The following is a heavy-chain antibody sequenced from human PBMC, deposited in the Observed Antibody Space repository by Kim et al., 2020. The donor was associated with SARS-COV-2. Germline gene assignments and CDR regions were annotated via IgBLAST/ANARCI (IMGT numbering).Heavy chain of an antibody. D-gene: IGHD3-10*01. J-gene: IGHJ4*02. CDR1: GGSFSGYY. CDR3: AKGKGWNGDVLLWFGESYYFDC. Sequence: SETLSLTCAVYGGSFSGYYWSWIRQPPGKGLEWIGEINHSGSTNYNPSLKSRVTISVDTSKNQFSLKLSSVTAADTAVYYCAKGKGWNGDVLLWFGESYYFDCWGQGTLVTVSS. CDR2: INHSGST. V-gene: IGHV4-34*01.